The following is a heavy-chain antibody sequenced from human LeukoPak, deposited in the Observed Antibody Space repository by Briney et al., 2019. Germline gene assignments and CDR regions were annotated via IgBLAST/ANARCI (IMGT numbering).Heavy chain of an antibody. CDR1: GFTFDDYA. J-gene: IGHJ3*02. D-gene: IGHD3-3*01. CDR2: ISGDGGST. CDR3: AKDIADFWSGYPTLAFDI. V-gene: IGHV3-43*02. Sequence: GGSLRLSCAASGFTFDDYAMHWVRQAPGKGLEWVPLISGDGGSTYYADSVEGRFTISRDNSKNSLYLQMNSLRTEDTALYYCAKDIADFWSGYPTLAFDIWGQWTMVTVSS.